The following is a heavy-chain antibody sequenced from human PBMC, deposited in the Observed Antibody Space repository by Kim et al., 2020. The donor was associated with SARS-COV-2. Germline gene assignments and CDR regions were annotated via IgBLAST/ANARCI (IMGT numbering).Heavy chain of an antibody. V-gene: IGHV3-53*01. D-gene: IGHD3-16*01. Sequence: GGSLRLSCEASGFVAKNNYMSWVRQAPGRGLEWVSMIDAGGSTYYADSLKGRFTVSRDSAKNTVSLEMNTLRDDDTAVYHCVRENKIRVYLGRIPLGYIDLWGGGTLVTVSS. CDR3: VRENKIRVYLGRIPLGYIDL. J-gene: IGHJ2*01. CDR2: IDAGGST. CDR1: GFVAKNNY.